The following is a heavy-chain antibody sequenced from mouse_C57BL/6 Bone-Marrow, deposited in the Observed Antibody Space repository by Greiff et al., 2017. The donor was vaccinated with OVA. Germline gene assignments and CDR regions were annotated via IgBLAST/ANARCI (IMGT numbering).Heavy chain of an antibody. CDR2: IYPGSGNT. CDR3: ARSKYSYAMDY. V-gene: IGHV1-76*01. D-gene: IGHD5-1*01. J-gene: IGHJ4*01. CDR1: GYTFTDYY. Sequence: VQLQQSGAELVRPGASVKLSCKASGYTFTDYYINWVKQRPGQGLEWIARIYPGSGNTYYNEKFKGKATLTAEKSSSTAYMQLSSLTSEDSAVYCCARSKYSYAMDYWGQGTSVTVSS.